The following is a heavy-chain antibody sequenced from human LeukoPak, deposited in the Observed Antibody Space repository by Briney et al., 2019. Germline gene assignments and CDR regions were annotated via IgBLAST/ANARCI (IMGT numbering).Heavy chain of an antibody. CDR1: SGSIFSSNW. V-gene: IGHV4-4*02. J-gene: IGHJ4*02. CDR3: AKSGGYGLIDY. Sequence: SETLSLTCAVSSGSIFSSNWWSWVRQPPGKGLEWIGQIFHSGSTTYSPSLKSRVTISVDKSKNQFSLRLNSVTAADTAMYYCAKSGGYGLIDYWGQGTLVTVSS. CDR2: IFHSGST. D-gene: IGHD1-26*01.